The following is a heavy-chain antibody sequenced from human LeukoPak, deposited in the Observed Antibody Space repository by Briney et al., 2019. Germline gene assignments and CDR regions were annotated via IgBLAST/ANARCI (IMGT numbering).Heavy chain of an antibody. CDR2: IIHGGST. J-gene: IGHJ1*01. D-gene: IGHD6-13*01. V-gene: IGHV4-4*02. Sequence: SETLSLTCAVSGGSISSSNWWSWVRQPPGKGLEWIGEIIHGGSTNYNPSLKSRVTISIDTSKNQFSLKLSSVTAADTAVYYCARGFWAADSSSRLVRGAEYFQHWGQGTLVTVSS. CDR1: GGSISSSNW. CDR3: ARGFWAADSSSRLVRGAEYFQH.